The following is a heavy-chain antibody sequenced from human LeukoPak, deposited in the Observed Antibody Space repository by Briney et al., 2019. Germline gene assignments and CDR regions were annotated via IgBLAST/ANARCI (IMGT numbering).Heavy chain of an antibody. CDR2: ISSGGNYI. J-gene: IGHJ4*02. CDR3: ARGIAARPGGY. D-gene: IGHD6-6*01. V-gene: IGHV3-21*01. CDR1: GFTFSSHS. Sequence: GGSLRLSCAASGFTFSSHSMNWVRQAPGKGLEWVSYISSGGNYIYYADSVKGRFTISRDNAENSLYLQMDSLRAEDTAVYYCARGIAARPGGYWGQGTLVTVSS.